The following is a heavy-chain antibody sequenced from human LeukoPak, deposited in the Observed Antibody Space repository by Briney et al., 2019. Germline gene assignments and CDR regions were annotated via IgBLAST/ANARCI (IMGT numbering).Heavy chain of an antibody. V-gene: IGHV3-23*01. J-gene: IGHJ4*02. Sequence: GGSLRLSCAASGFTFSSYAMTWVRQAPGKGLEWVSSINAGGGSTYYADSVKGRFTISRDNSKNTLYLQMNSLRAEDTAVYSCAKGGIGEPGALDYWGQGTLVTASS. D-gene: IGHD2/OR15-2a*01. CDR2: INAGGGST. CDR3: AKGGIGEPGALDY. CDR1: GFTFSSYA.